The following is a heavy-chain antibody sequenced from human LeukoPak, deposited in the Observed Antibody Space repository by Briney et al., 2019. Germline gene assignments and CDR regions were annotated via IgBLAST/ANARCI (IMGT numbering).Heavy chain of an antibody. CDR3: ASDSSGWNRNWFDP. Sequence: GGSLRLSCAAPGFTFTNYGMTWVRQAPGKGLEWVSSISSSSSYIYYADSVKGRFTISRDNAKNSLYLQMNSLRAEDTAVYYCASDSSGWNRNWFDPWGQGALVTVSS. V-gene: IGHV3-21*01. D-gene: IGHD6-19*01. CDR1: GFTFTNYG. J-gene: IGHJ5*02. CDR2: ISSSSSYI.